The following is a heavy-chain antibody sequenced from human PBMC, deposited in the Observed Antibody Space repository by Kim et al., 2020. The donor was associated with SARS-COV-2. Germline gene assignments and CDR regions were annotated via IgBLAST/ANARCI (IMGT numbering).Heavy chain of an antibody. CDR1: GFTFSTYT. CDR2: ISNDGSNK. J-gene: IGHJ3*01. CDR3: AGDIDGGVMAPIGD. V-gene: IGHV3-30*04. Sequence: GGSLRLSCAASGFTFSTYTMHWVRQAPGKGLEWVAVISNDGSNKYYADSVKGRFTISRDNSKNTLYLQMNSLRDEDTAVYYCAGDIDGGVMAPIGDWGQGTMVTVSS. D-gene: IGHD3-16*01.